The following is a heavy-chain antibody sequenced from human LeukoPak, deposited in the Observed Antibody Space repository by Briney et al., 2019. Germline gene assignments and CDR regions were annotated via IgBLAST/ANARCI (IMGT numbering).Heavy chain of an antibody. J-gene: IGHJ3*02. CDR1: GFSFSSYS. V-gene: IGHV3-21*01. CDR3: ARGHSGSYQGTDAFDI. CDR2: ISDYI. Sequence: PGGALRLSCAASGFSFSSYSMNWVRQAPGKGREWLSFISDYIYDADSLKGRFSISRDNAKKSLYLQINSLRAEDTAVYYCARGHSGSYQGTDAFDIWGQGTMVTVSS. D-gene: IGHD1-26*01.